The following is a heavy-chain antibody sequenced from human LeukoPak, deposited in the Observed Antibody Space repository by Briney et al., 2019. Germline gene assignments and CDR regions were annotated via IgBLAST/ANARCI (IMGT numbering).Heavy chain of an antibody. J-gene: IGHJ5*02. CDR1: GGSISSSSYY. CDR3: ARVRGNRNWFDP. CDR2: IYYSGST. D-gene: IGHD1-14*01. Sequence: SETLSLTCTLSGGSISSSSYYWGWIRQPPGKGLEWIGRIYYSGSTYYNPSLKSRVTISVDTSKNQFSLKLSSVTAADTAVYYCARVRGNRNWFDPWAQGTLVTVSS. V-gene: IGHV4-39*07.